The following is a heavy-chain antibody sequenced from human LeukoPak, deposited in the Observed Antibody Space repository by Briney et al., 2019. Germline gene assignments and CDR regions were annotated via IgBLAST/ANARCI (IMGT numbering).Heavy chain of an antibody. CDR3: ARGHESIKTFGEVIKSRTRWFDP. CDR2: INHSGSS. Sequence: SETLSLTCAVSKASYIGDSWSWIRQPPGKGREWIGEINHSGSSNYNPSLKSRVTISADTSRNEVSLRLTSVTAADTAVYYCARGHESIKTFGEVIKSRTRWFDPWGQGTLVTVSS. V-gene: IGHV4-34*01. CDR1: KASYIGDS. D-gene: IGHD3-3*01. J-gene: IGHJ5*02.